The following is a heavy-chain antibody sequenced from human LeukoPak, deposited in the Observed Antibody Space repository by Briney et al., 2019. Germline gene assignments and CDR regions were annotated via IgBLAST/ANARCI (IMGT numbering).Heavy chain of an antibody. CDR3: ARDGYTIASYFDY. CDR1: GGSISSHY. J-gene: IGHJ4*02. D-gene: IGHD5-24*01. Sequence: PSETLSLTCTVSGGSISSHYWSWIRQPPGQGLEWIGYLHYSGITSYNPSLKSRVTISVDTSKSQFSLKLTSVTAADTAVYYCARDGYTIASYFDYWGQGALVTVSS. V-gene: IGHV4-59*11. CDR2: LHYSGIT.